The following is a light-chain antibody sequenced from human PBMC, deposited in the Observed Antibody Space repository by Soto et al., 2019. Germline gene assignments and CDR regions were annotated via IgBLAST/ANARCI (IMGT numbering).Light chain of an antibody. CDR3: QQYYDTPLT. CDR2: WAS. Sequence: DIVMTQSPDSLAVSLGERATINCKSSQSVLSSSKNKNYLAWYQQRPGQPPKLLIYWASTRESGVPDRFSGSGSGTDFTLTISSLQAEDVAVYYCQQYYDTPLTFGGGTKVEIK. J-gene: IGKJ4*01. CDR1: QSVLSSSKNKNY. V-gene: IGKV4-1*01.